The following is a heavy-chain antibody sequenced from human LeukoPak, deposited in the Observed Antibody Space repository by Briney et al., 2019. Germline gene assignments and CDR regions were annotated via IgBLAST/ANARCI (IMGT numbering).Heavy chain of an antibody. Sequence: GGSLRLSCAASGFTVSSNYMSWVRQAPGKGLEWVSVIYSGGSTYYADSVKGRFTISRDNSKNTLYLQMNSLRAEDTAVYYCAKDHAYSGSYWGFDPWGQGTLVTVSS. D-gene: IGHD1-26*01. CDR3: AKDHAYSGSYWGFDP. CDR2: IYSGGST. CDR1: GFTVSSNY. J-gene: IGHJ5*02. V-gene: IGHV3-66*01.